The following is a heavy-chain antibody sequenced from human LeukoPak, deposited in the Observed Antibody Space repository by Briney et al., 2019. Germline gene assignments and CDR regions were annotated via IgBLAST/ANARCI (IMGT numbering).Heavy chain of an antibody. CDR2: IRTTAEGAKYA. D-gene: IGHD3-9*01. Sequence: GGSLRLSCAASGFAFSSYTMNWVRQAPGKGLEWISNIRTTAEGAKYAYYADSVKGRVTISRDDGKNTLYLHMNSLRDDDTAVYYCATDQRYAFDYWGQGILVTVSS. CDR1: GFAFSSYT. CDR3: ATDQRYAFDY. V-gene: IGHV3-48*02. J-gene: IGHJ4*02.